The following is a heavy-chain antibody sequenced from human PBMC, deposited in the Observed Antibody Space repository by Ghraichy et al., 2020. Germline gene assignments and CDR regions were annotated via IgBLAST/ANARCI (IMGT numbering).Heavy chain of an antibody. CDR2: ISYDGSNK. D-gene: IGHD1-7*01. J-gene: IGHJ4*02. CDR1: GFTFSSYG. Sequence: GGSLRLSCAASGFTFSSYGMHWVRQAPGKGLEWVAVISYDGSNKYYADSVKGRFTISRDNSKNTLYLQMNSLRAEDTAVYYCAKARIVELRAEHAEVGADYWGQGTLVTVSS. CDR3: AKARIVELRAEHAEVGADY. V-gene: IGHV3-30*18.